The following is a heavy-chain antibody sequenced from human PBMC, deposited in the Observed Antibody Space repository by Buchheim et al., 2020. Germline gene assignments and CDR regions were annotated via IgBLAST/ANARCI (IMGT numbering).Heavy chain of an antibody. CDR2: INPNSGGT. CDR1: GYTFTGYY. J-gene: IGHJ6*02. D-gene: IGHD6-19*01. V-gene: IGHV1-2*04. Sequence: QVQLVQSGAEVKKPGASVKVSCKASGYTFTGYYMHWVRQAPGQGLEWMGWINPNSGGTNYAQKFQGWVTMTRDTYISTAYMELSSLRSDDTAVYYCARALGIAVAEYYYYYVMDVWGQGTT. CDR3: ARALGIAVAEYYYYYVMDV.